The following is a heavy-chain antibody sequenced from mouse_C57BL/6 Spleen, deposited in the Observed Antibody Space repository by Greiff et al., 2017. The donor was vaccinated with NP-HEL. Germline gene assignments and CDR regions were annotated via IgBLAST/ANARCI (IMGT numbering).Heavy chain of an antibody. CDR1: GYAFSSSW. V-gene: IGHV1-82*01. D-gene: IGHD3-2*02. CDR3: ARWGTAQASWFAY. J-gene: IGHJ3*01. Sequence: QVQLKQSGPELVKPGASVKISCKASGYAFSSSWMNWVKQRPGKGLEWIGRIYPGDGDTNYNGKFKGKATLTADKSSSTAYMQLSSLTSEDSAVYFCARWGTAQASWFAYWGQGTLVTVSA. CDR2: IYPGDGDT.